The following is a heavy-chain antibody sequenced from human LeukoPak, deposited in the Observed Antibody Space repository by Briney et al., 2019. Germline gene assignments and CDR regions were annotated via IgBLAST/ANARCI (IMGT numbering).Heavy chain of an antibody. D-gene: IGHD4-17*01. CDR2: ISGSGGST. CDR1: GFTFSIFA. V-gene: IGHV3-23*01. J-gene: IGHJ4*02. Sequence: GGSLRLSCAASGFTFSIFAMSWVRQAPGKGLEWVSAISGSGGSTYYADSVKGRFTISRDNSKNTLYLQMNSLRAEDTAVYYCAKDYGDYEAVVDYWGQGTLVTVSS. CDR3: AKDYGDYEAVVDY.